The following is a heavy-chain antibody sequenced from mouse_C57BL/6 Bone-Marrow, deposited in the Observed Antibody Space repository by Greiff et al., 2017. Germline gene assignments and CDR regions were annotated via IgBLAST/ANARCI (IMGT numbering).Heavy chain of an antibody. CDR2: IDPSVSYT. D-gene: IGHD2-14*01. V-gene: IGHV1-50*01. J-gene: IGHJ2*01. CDR3: ARGYHPPDY. Sequence: VQLQQPGAELVKPGASVKLSCKASGYTFTSYWMQWVKQRPGQGLEWIGEIDPSVSYTNYNQKFKGKATLTVDTSSSTAYMQLSSLTSEDSAVYYCARGYHPPDYWGQGTTLTVSS. CDR1: GYTFTSYW.